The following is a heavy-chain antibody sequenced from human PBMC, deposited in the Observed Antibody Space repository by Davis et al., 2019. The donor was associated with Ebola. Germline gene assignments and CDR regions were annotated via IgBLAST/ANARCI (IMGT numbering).Heavy chain of an antibody. D-gene: IGHD3-22*01. V-gene: IGHV3-21*01. CDR1: GFTFSSYS. J-gene: IGHJ4*02. CDR3: ARDHDYYDSSGYQYYFDY. CDR2: ISSSSSYI. Sequence: GGSLRLSCAASGFTFSSYSMNWDRQAPGKGLEWVSSISSSSSYIYYADSVKGRFTISRDNAKNSLYLQMNSLRAEDTAVYYCARDHDYYDSSGYQYYFDYWGQGTLVTVSS.